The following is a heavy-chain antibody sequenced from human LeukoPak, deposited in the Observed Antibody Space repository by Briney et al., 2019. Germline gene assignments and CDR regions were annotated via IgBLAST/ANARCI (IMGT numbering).Heavy chain of an antibody. CDR3: ARVIDSYYDFWRTHPSNNWFDP. Sequence: PSETLSLTCTVSGGSISSSSYYWGWIRQPPGRGLEWIGSIYYSGSTYYNPSLKSRVTISVDTSKNQFSLKLSSVTAADTAVYYCARVIDSYYDFWRTHPSNNWFDPWGQGTLVTVSS. D-gene: IGHD3-3*01. V-gene: IGHV4-39*01. CDR2: IYYSGST. J-gene: IGHJ5*02. CDR1: GGSISSSSYY.